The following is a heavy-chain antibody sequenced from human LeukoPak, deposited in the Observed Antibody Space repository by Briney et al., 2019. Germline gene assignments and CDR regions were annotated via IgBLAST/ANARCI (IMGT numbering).Heavy chain of an antibody. J-gene: IGHJ4*02. V-gene: IGHV3-11*01. CDR2: ISSSGSTI. CDR1: GFTFSDYY. CDR3: ARDPTYYGSGSYYNDY. D-gene: IGHD3-10*01. Sequence: EGSLRLSCAASGFTFSDYYMSWIRQAPGKGLEWVSYISSSGSTIYYADSVKGRFTISRDKAKNSLYLQMNSLRAEDTAVYYCARDPTYYGSGSYYNDYWGQGPLVTVSS.